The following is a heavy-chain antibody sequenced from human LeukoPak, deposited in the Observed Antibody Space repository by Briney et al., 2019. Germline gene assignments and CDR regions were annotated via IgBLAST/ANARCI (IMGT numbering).Heavy chain of an antibody. Sequence: PGGSLRLSCAASGFTFSSYAMTWVRQAPGKGLEWVSTISGSGGNTYYADSVKGRFTISRDNSKNTLFLQMNSLRAEDTAVHYCARVRSDSHYDFWSGYYYMDVWGKGTTVTVSS. V-gene: IGHV3-23*01. CDR1: GFTFSSYA. CDR2: ISGSGGNT. J-gene: IGHJ6*03. D-gene: IGHD3-3*01. CDR3: ARVRSDSHYDFWSGYYYMDV.